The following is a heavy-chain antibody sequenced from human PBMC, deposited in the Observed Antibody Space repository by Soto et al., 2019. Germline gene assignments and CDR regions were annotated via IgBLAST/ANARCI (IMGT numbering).Heavy chain of an antibody. CDR2: INAGNGNT. J-gene: IGHJ4*02. V-gene: IGHV1-3*01. D-gene: IGHD2-15*01. CDR1: GYTFTNYA. CDR3: ARGPGGPDGPGDY. Sequence: QVQLVQSGAEVKKPGASVKVSCKASGYTFTNYAMHWVRQAPGQRLEWMGWINAGNGNTKYSQKFQGRVTITRDTSASTAYMDLSSLRSEETAVYYCARGPGGPDGPGDYWGQGTLVTVSS.